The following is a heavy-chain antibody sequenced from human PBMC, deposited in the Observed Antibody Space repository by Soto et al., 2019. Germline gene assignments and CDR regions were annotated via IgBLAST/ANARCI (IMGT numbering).Heavy chain of an antibody. Sequence: QVHLVQSEAEVKKPGSSVKVSCKASGGTFSSYTVSWVRQAPGQGLEWVGGIIPVFNTTYYAQKFQGRVTIPADKSTSTAYMERSNLRSEDTAVYYCARSLGRGWTPYWGQGTLVTVSS. CDR2: IIPVFNTT. CDR1: GGTFSSYT. CDR3: ARSLGRGWTPY. D-gene: IGHD6-19*01. V-gene: IGHV1-69*06. J-gene: IGHJ4*02.